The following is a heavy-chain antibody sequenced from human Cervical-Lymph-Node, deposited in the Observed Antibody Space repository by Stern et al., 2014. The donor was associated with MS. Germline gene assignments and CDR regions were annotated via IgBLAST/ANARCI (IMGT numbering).Heavy chain of an antibody. Sequence: VQLEASGGAVVQPGRSLRLSCAASGFTLSSYGMHWVRQAPGKGLEWGTVISYDGNHKYYAASVKGRFTISRDNSKNTLHLQMNSVTPDDTAIYYCARDYEDTSMLFDHWGQGTLVTVSS. J-gene: IGHJ4*02. CDR2: ISYDGNHK. CDR3: ARDYEDTSMLFDH. CDR1: GFTLSSYG. V-gene: IGHV3-30*03. D-gene: IGHD2-8*01.